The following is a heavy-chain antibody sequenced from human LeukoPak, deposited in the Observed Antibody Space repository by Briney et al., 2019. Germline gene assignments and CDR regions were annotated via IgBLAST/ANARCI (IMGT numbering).Heavy chain of an antibody. D-gene: IGHD6-6*01. CDR1: GGSISSSSYY. V-gene: IGHV4-39*07. Sequence: SETLSLTCTVSGGSISSSSYYWGWIRQPPGKGLEWIGSIYYSGSTYYNPSLKSRVTMSVDTSKNQFSLKLSSVTAADTAVYYCARGALECSSLNCFDPWGQGILVTVSS. CDR3: ARGALECSSLNCFDP. CDR2: IYYSGST. J-gene: IGHJ5*02.